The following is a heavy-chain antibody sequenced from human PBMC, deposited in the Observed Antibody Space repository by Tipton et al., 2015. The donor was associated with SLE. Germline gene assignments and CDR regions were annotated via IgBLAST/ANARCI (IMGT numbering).Heavy chain of an antibody. D-gene: IGHD3-16*02. Sequence: GSLRLSCAASGFTFSSYEMIWVRQAPGKGPEWVSDISSSGDTIYYADSVKGRFTISRDNTKTSLYLQMSSLRAEDTAVYYCARGYDYIWGTYRYTPFDYWGQGTLVTVSS. V-gene: IGHV3-48*03. J-gene: IGHJ4*02. CDR1: GFTFSSYE. CDR3: ARGYDYIWGTYRYTPFDY. CDR2: ISSSGDTI.